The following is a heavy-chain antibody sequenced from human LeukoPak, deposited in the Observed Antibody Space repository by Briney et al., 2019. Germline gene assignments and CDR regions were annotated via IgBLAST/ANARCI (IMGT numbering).Heavy chain of an antibody. D-gene: IGHD4-17*01. CDR3: AREVHDYGDYKWFDP. J-gene: IGHJ5*02. V-gene: IGHV4-59*01. Sequence: SSETLSLTCTVSGGSIIDYYWSWIRRPPGKALEWIGHIYYTGRTNYNPSLRSGVTISVDTSKNQFSLKLSSVTAADTAVYYCAREVHDYGDYKWFDPWGQGTLVTVSS. CDR2: IYYTGRT. CDR1: GGSIIDYY.